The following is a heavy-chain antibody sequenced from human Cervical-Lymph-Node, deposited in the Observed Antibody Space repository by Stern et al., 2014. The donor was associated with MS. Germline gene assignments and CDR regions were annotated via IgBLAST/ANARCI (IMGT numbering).Heavy chain of an antibody. CDR3: GRDLGVVTDY. CDR2: ISSSSSYI. D-gene: IGHD2-15*01. V-gene: IGHV3-21*01. CDR1: GFTFRSYS. J-gene: IGHJ4*02. Sequence: EVQLVESGGGLVKPGESLRLSCAASGFTFRSYSMNWVRQAPGKGLEWVSSISSSSSYIYYADSVKGRFTISRDNAKNSMYLQMNSLRAEDTAVYYCGRDLGVVTDYWGQGTLVTVSS.